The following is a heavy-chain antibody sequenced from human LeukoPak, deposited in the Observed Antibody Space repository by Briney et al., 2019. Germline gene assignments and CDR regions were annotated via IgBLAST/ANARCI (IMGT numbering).Heavy chain of an antibody. CDR2: INPNNGGT. D-gene: IGHD6-19*01. Sequence: ASVKVSCKASGYTFTGYYIHWVRQAPGQGLEWMAWINPNNGGTNSAQNFQGRATMTRDTSISTAYMELSRLRSDDTAVYFCARSNSGWYDGYYFDYWGQGTLVTVSS. CDR3: ARSNSGWYDGYYFDY. CDR1: GYTFTGYY. J-gene: IGHJ4*02. V-gene: IGHV1-2*02.